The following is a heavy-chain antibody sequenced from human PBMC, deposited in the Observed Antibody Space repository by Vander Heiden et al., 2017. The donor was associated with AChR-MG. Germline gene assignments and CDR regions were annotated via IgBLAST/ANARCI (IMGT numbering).Heavy chain of an antibody. CDR1: GGSISSYY. CDR3: ARTSAGGGTARDAFDI. J-gene: IGHJ3*02. D-gene: IGHD2-21*02. Sequence: QVQLQESGPGLVKPSETLSLTCTVSGGSISSYYWSWIRQPPGKGLEWIGYIYYSGSTNYNPSLKSRVTISVDTSKNQCSLKLSSVTAADTAVYYCARTSAGGGTARDAFDIWGQGTMVTVSS. V-gene: IGHV4-59*01. CDR2: IYYSGST.